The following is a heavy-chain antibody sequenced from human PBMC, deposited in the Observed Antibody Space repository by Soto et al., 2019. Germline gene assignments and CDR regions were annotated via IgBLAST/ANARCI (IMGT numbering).Heavy chain of an antibody. CDR1: GGSVSSGSYY. CDR3: ARAPGGAITGITSAGYYYYGMDV. V-gene: IGHV4-61*01. J-gene: IGHJ6*02. Sequence: KPSETLSLTCTVSGGSVSSGSYYWSWIRQPPGKGLEWIGYIYYSGSTNYNPSLKSRVTISVDTSKNQFSLKLSSVTAADTAVYYCARAPGGAITGITSAGYYYYGMDVWGQGTTVTVSS. CDR2: IYYSGST. D-gene: IGHD1-20*01.